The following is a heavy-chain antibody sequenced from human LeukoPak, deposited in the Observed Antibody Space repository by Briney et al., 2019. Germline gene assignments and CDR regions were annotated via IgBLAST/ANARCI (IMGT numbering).Heavy chain of an antibody. V-gene: IGHV4-34*01. J-gene: IGHJ4*02. CDR2: INHSGST. CDR3: ARGHCSGGSCYWGYYFDY. D-gene: IGHD2-15*01. CDR1: GGSFSGDY. Sequence: SETLSLTCAVYGGSFSGDYWSWIRQPPGKGLEWIGEINHSGSTNYNPSLKSRVTISVDTSKNQYSLKLSSVTAADTALSYCARGHCSGGSCYWGYYFDYWGQGTLVTVSS.